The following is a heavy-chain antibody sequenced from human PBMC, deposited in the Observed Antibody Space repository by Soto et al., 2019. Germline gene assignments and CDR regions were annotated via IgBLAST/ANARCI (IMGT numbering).Heavy chain of an antibody. D-gene: IGHD4-4*01. CDR3: SWASAVVDGSSNSHPYDY. V-gene: IGHV1-2*02. CDR2: INPTSGGT. J-gene: IGHJ4*02. Sequence: QVQLVQSGAEVKKPGASVKVSCKASGYTFTDYYVHWVRQAPGQGLEWMGWINPTSGGTSYAQNYQGRVTMTRDTSTSTAYTELSSLTSDDTAVYYCSWASAVVDGSSNSHPYDYWGQGTLVTVSS. CDR1: GYTFTDYY.